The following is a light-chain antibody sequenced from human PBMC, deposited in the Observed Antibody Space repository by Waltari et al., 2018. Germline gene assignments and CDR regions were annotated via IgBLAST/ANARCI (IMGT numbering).Light chain of an antibody. V-gene: IGKV3-20*01. CDR2: GAS. J-gene: IGKJ5*01. Sequence: EIVLTQSPGTLSLSPGERATLSCRASQSVSSNCLGWYQQKPGQAPRLLIYGASSRATVIPDRFSGSGSGTDFTLTISRLEPEDFAVYYCQQYGTSLPITFGQGTRLEIK. CDR1: QSVSSNC. CDR3: QQYGTSLPIT.